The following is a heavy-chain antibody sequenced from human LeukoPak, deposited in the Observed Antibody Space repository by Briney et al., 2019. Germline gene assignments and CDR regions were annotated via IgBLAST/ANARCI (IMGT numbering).Heavy chain of an antibody. V-gene: IGHV1-24*01. Sequence: ASVKVSCKVSGYTLTELSMHWVRQAPGKGLEWMGGFDPEDGETIYAQKFQGRVTMTEDTSTDTAYMELSSLRSEDTAVYYCPCYNWKGGNCLVFDYWAQGPLVTVSA. J-gene: IGHJ4*02. D-gene: IGHD1-20*01. CDR3: PCYNWKGGNCLVFDY. CDR1: GYTLTELS. CDR2: FDPEDGET.